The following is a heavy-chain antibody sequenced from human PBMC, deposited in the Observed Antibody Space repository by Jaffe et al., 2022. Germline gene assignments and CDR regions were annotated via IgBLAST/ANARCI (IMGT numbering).Heavy chain of an antibody. CDR3: ARGTEDIVVVPAAILIYYYYYMDV. V-gene: IGHV4-34*01. CDR2: INHSGST. J-gene: IGHJ6*03. D-gene: IGHD2-2*01. CDR1: GGSFSGYY. Sequence: QVQLQQWGAGLLKPSETLSLTCAVYGGSFSGYYWSWIRQPPGKGLEWIGEINHSGSTNYNPSLKSRVTISVDTSKNQFSLKLSSVTAADTAVYYCARGTEDIVVVPAAILIYYYYYMDVWGKGTTVTVSS.